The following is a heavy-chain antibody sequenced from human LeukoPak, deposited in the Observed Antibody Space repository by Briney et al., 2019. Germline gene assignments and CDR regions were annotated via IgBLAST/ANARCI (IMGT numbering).Heavy chain of an antibody. D-gene: IGHD2-2*01. CDR2: VFFGGAP. V-gene: IGHV4-59*01. J-gene: IGHJ5*02. CDR1: GGSITSDH. CDR3: ARGGPSSRWFDP. Sequence: SETLPLTCTVSGGSITSDHWSWIRQPPGRGLEWLAFVFFGGAPDYNPSLKSRITISVDTSRNQFSLNLKSVTSADTAVYYCARGGPSSRWFDPWGPGTLVTVSA.